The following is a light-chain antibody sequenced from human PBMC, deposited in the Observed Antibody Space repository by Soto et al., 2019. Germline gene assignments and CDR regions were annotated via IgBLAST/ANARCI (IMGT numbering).Light chain of an antibody. CDR2: EVS. CDR1: SSDVGGYKY. J-gene: IGLJ1*01. CDR3: SSYSSSSTFV. Sequence: QSVLTQPASVSGSPGQSITIACTGTSSDVGGYKYVSWYQQHPGKAPKLMIYEVSNRPSGVSNRFSGSKSGNTASLTISGLQAEDGADYYCSSYSSSSTFVFGNGTKVTVL. V-gene: IGLV2-14*01.